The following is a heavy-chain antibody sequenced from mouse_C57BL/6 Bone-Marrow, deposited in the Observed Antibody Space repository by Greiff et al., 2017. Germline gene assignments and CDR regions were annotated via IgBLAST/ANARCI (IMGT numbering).Heavy chain of an antibody. CDR2: IDPANGKT. CDR1: GFNIKNTY. V-gene: IGHV14-3*01. J-gene: IGHJ2*01. Sequence: EVQLQQSVAELVRPGASVKLSCTASGFNIKNTYMPWVKQRPEQGLEWIGRIDPANGKTKYTPKFQGKATITADTSSNKAYLQLSSLTSEDTAIYYCARRVYFDVWGQGTTLTGSS. CDR3: ARRVYFDV.